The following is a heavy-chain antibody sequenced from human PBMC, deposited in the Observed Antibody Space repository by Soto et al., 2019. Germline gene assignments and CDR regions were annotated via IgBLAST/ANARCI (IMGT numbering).Heavy chain of an antibody. J-gene: IGHJ4*02. Sequence: QVQLQESGPGLVKPSQTLSLTCTVSGGSINSGDYYWSWIRQPPGKGLEWIGYIYYSGSTYYNPSLKRRVTISVHTSKNQFSLKLSSVTAADMAVYYCARGIQLPFFYYWGQGTLVTVSS. V-gene: IGHV4-30-4*01. CDR3: ARGIQLPFFYY. D-gene: IGHD5-18*01. CDR2: IYYSGST. CDR1: GGSINSGDYY.